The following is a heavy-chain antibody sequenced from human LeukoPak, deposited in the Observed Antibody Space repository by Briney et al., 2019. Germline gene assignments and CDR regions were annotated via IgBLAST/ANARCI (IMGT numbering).Heavy chain of an antibody. V-gene: IGHV4-59*08. D-gene: IGHD1-26*01. Sequence: SETLCLTCTVSGGSTNYYYWSWIRQPPGKGLEWIGYIDYSGRTKYNPSLKSRVTISVDTSKNQFSLKLSSVTAADTAVYYCASNIPTPTTSPPLGYWGQGTLVTVSS. CDR2: IDYSGRT. CDR3: ASNIPTPTTSPPLGY. J-gene: IGHJ4*02. CDR1: GGSTNYYY.